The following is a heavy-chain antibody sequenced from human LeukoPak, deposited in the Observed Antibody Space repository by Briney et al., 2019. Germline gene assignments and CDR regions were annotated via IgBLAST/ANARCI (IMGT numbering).Heavy chain of an antibody. CDR3: ASGITGTTPPYYYYYMDV. Sequence: SETLSLTCTVSGGSISSSSYYWGWIRQPPGKGLEWIGSIYYSGSTYYNPSLKSRVTISVDTSKNQFSLKLSSVTAADTAVYYCASGITGTTPPYYYYYMDVWGKGTTVTISS. V-gene: IGHV4-39*07. J-gene: IGHJ6*03. CDR1: GGSISSSSYY. CDR2: IYYSGST. D-gene: IGHD1-20*01.